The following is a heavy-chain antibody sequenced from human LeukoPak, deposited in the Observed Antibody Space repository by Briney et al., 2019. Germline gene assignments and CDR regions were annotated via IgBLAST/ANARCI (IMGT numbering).Heavy chain of an antibody. J-gene: IGHJ6*03. CDR1: GYSFASFW. CDR2: IYPRDSDT. V-gene: IGHV5-51*01. Sequence: GESLKISCKGSGYSFASFWIGWVRQMPGKGLEWMGIIYPRDSDTRYSPSFQGQVTISADKSISTAYLQWSSLKASDTAMYYCARRGKQLDYYMDVWGKGTTVTVSS. CDR3: ARRGKQLDYYMDV. D-gene: IGHD3-16*01.